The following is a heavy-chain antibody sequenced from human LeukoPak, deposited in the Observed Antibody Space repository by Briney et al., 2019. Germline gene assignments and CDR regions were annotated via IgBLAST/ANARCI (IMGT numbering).Heavy chain of an antibody. D-gene: IGHD1-26*01. Sequence: PGGSLRLSRAASGFTFSSYEMNWVRQAPGKGLEWVSYISSSGSTIYYADSVKGRFTISRDNAKNSLYLQMNSLRAEDTAVYYCARVANSGSYGYWGQGTLVTVSS. CDR3: ARVANSGSYGY. CDR2: ISSSGSTI. J-gene: IGHJ4*02. V-gene: IGHV3-48*03. CDR1: GFTFSSYE.